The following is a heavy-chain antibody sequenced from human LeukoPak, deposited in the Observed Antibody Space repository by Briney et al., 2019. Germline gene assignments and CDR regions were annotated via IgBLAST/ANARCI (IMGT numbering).Heavy chain of an antibody. Sequence: GGSLRLSCATSGFNFEDYAMNWVRQAPGEGLEWVGLITSKAYGGTTEFAASVKGRFSISRDESKPIAYLQMNSLKIEDTAVYYCTREVERGGSYWGGDYWGQGTLVTVSS. CDR3: TREVERGGSYWGGDY. J-gene: IGHJ4*02. V-gene: IGHV3-49*04. D-gene: IGHD1-26*01. CDR1: GFNFEDYA. CDR2: ITSKAYGGTT.